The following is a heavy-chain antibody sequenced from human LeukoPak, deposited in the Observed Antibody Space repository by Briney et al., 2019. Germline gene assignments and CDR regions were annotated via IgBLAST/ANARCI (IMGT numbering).Heavy chain of an antibody. V-gene: IGHV4-34*01. D-gene: IGHD2-15*01. CDR3: ARFLDIVVVVAATGTDAFDI. CDR2: INHSGST. Sequence: SETLSLTCAVYGGSFSGYYWSWIRQPPGKGLEWIGEINHSGSTNCNPSLKSRVTISVDTSKNQFSLKLSSVTAADTAVYYCARFLDIVVVVAATGTDAFDIWGQGTMVTVSS. J-gene: IGHJ3*02. CDR1: GGSFSGYY.